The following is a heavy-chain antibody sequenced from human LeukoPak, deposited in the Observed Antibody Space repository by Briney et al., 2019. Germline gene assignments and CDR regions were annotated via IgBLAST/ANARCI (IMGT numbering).Heavy chain of an antibody. CDR3: AKAHPVTRYYFDY. Sequence: HAGGSLRLSCAASGFTFSSYAMSWVRQAPGKGLEWVSAISGSGGSTYYADSVKGRFTISRDNSKNTLYLQMNSLRAEDTAVYYCAKAHPVTRYYFDYWGQGTLVTVSS. D-gene: IGHD4-17*01. J-gene: IGHJ4*02. CDR1: GFTFSSYA. CDR2: ISGSGGST. V-gene: IGHV3-23*01.